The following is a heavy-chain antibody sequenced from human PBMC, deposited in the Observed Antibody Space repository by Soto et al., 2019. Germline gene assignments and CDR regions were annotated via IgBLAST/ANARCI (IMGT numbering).Heavy chain of an antibody. D-gene: IGHD3-10*01. CDR1: GFTFSSYS. J-gene: IGHJ6*03. CDR3: ARDTFGEFSPYYMDV. V-gene: IGHV3-21*01. CDR2: ISSSSSYI. Sequence: GGSLRLSCAASGFTFSSYSMNWVRQAPGKGLEWVSSISSSSSYIYYADSVKGRFTISRDNAKNSLYLQMNSLRAEDTAVYYCARDTFGEFSPYYMDVWGKGTTVTVSS.